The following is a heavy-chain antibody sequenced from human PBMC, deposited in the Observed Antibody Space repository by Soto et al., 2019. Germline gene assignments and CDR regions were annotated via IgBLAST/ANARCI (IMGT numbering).Heavy chain of an antibody. Sequence: GVPLRLSSAASGFTFSSYAMSCVRAAPGEGLERVSAVSGSGGSTYYADSVKGRCTIARDNSKNTLYLQMNSLRAEDTAVYYCAKGGLEWLFPADSYYYYYYMDVWGKGTTVTVSS. CDR3: AKGGLEWLFPADSYYYYYYMDV. J-gene: IGHJ6*03. CDR1: GFTFSSYA. V-gene: IGHV3-23*01. D-gene: IGHD3-3*01. CDR2: VSGSGGST.